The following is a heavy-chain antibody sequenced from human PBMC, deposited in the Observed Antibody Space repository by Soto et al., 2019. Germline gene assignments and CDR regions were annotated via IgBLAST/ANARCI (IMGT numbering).Heavy chain of an antibody. CDR1: GGSFSGYY. CDR3: ARGKPRYCSSTSCYGPVAARVFDY. J-gene: IGHJ4*02. V-gene: IGHV4-34*01. Sequence: SETLSLTCAVYGGSFSGYYWSWIRQPPGKGLEWIGEINHSGSTNYNPSPKSRVTISVDTSKNQFSLKLSSMTAADTAVYYCARGKPRYCSSTSCYGPVAARVFDYWGQGTLVTVSS. CDR2: INHSGST. D-gene: IGHD2-2*01.